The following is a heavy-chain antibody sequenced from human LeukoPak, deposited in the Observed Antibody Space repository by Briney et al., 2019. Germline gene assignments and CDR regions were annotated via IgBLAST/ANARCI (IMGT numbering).Heavy chain of an antibody. V-gene: IGHV1-2*02. D-gene: IGHD6-6*01. J-gene: IGHJ5*02. CDR1: GYTFTGYY. CDR3: ARERTAARNWFDP. CDR2: INPNSGGT. Sequence: ASVKVSCKASGYTFTGYYMHWVRQAPGQGLEWRGWINPNSGGTNYAQKVQGRVTMTSDTSISTAYMELSRLRSDDTAVYYCARERTAARNWFDPWGQGPLVTVSS.